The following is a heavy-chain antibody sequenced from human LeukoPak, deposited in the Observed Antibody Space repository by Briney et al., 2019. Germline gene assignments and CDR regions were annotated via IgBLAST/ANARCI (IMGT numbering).Heavy chain of an antibody. V-gene: IGHV3-23*01. CDR1: GFTFSSYA. J-gene: IGHJ5*02. D-gene: IGHD2-15*01. CDR2: ISGGGGST. Sequence: GGSLRLSCAASGFTFSSYAMSWVRQAPGKGLEWVSAISGGGGSTYYADSVKGRFTISRDNSKNTLYLQMNSLRAEDTAVYYCAKVVVVVVAATTNNWFDPWGQGTLVTVSS. CDR3: AKVVVVVVAATTNNWFDP.